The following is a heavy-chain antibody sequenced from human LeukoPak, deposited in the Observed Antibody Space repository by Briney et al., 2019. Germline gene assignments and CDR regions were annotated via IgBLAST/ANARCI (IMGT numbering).Heavy chain of an antibody. D-gene: IGHD3-10*01. J-gene: IGHJ3*02. CDR3: ARDPNYGSGSFDI. CDR1: GASISSDY. Sequence: SETLSLTCTVSGASISSDYWSWIRQHPGKGLEWIGYIYYSGSTYYNPSLKSRVTISVDTSKNQFSLKLSSVTAADTAVYYCARDPNYGSGSFDIWGQGTMVTVSS. CDR2: IYYSGST. V-gene: IGHV4-31*03.